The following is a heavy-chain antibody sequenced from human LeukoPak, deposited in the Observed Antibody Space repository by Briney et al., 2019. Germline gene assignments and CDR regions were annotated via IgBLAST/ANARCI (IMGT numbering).Heavy chain of an antibody. D-gene: IGHD1-26*01. V-gene: IGHV4-39*01. CDR1: GGSISSSGYY. J-gene: IGHJ3*02. CDR2: IYYSGST. CDR3: ARPKVGATYAFDI. Sequence: SETLSLTCTVSGGSISSSGYYWGWIRQPPGKGLEWIGTIYYSGSTYYNPSLKSRITISVDTSKNQFSLKLSSVTAADTAVYYCARPKVGATYAFDIWGQGTMVTVSS.